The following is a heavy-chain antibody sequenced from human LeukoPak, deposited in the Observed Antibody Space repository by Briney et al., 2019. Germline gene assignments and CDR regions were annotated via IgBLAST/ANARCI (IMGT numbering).Heavy chain of an antibody. Sequence: SETLSLTCAVYGGSFSGYYWSWIRQPAGKGLEWIGRIYTSGSTTYNPSLKSRVTMSVDTSKSQFSLNLMSVTAADTAVYYCTRDTGTTGEVKFDPWGQGTLVTVSS. CDR2: IYTSGST. CDR3: TRDTGTTGEVKFDP. D-gene: IGHD4-17*01. J-gene: IGHJ5*02. CDR1: GGSFSGYY. V-gene: IGHV4-4*07.